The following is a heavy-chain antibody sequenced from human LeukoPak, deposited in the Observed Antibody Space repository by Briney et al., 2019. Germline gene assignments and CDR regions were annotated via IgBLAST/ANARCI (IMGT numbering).Heavy chain of an antibody. CDR2: IYYSGST. D-gene: IGHD4-11*01. CDR3: ARVDVVTTSNDAFDI. J-gene: IGHJ3*02. CDR1: GGSISRYY. V-gene: IGHV4-59*01. Sequence: SSETLSLTCTVSGGSISRYYWSWIRQPPGKGLEWIGYIYYSGSTNYNPSLKSRVTISVDTSKNQFSLKLSYVTAADTAVYYCARVDVVTTSNDAFDIWGQGTMVTVSS.